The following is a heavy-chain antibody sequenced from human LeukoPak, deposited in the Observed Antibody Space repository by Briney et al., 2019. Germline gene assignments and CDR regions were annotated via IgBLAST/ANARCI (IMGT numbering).Heavy chain of an antibody. J-gene: IGHJ4*02. CDR2: IKQDGGEK. Sequence: PGGSLRLSCAASGFTFSGYWMTWVRQAPGKGLEWVANIKQDGGEKNYVDSVKGRFTISRDNAKNSLYLQMNSLRVEDTAVYYCARGALLWPMDYWGQGTLVTVSS. CDR1: GFTFSGYW. D-gene: IGHD3-10*01. CDR3: ARGALLWPMDY. V-gene: IGHV3-7*04.